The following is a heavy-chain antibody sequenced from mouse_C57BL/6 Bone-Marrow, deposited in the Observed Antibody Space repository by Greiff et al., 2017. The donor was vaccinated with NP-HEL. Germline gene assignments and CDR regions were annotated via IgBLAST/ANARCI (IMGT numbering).Heavy chain of an antibody. CDR3: ARLRDYYGSSYYFDY. V-gene: IGHV5-9*01. J-gene: IGHJ2*01. Sequence: EVQLQESGGGLVKPGGSLKLSCAASGFTFSSYTMSWVRQTPEKRLEWVATISGGGGNTYYPDSVKGRFTISRDNAKNTLYLQMSSLRSEDTALYYCARLRDYYGSSYYFDYWGQGTTLTVSS. CDR2: ISGGGGNT. CDR1: GFTFSSYT. D-gene: IGHD1-1*01.